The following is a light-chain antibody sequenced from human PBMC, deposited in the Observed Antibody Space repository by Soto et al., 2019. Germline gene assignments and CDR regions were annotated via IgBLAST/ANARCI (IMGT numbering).Light chain of an antibody. CDR3: QQYSKWPLT. CDR1: QRVDRN. V-gene: IGKV3-15*01. Sequence: EIVMTQSPGTLSVSPGERATLSCRASQRVDRNLAWYQQKPGQAPRLLIYDASSRATGIPGRFSGSGSGTDFTLTISSLQSEDFGVYYCQQYSKWPLTFGGGTKVEIK. J-gene: IGKJ4*01. CDR2: DAS.